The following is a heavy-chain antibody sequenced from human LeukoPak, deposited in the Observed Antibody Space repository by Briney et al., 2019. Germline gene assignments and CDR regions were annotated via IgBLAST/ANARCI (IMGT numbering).Heavy chain of an antibody. V-gene: IGHV1-2*02. CDR2: INPNSGGT. D-gene: IGHD3-3*01. Sequence: ASVKVSCKASGYTFTGYYMHWVRQAPGQGLKWMGWINPNSGGTNYAQKFQGRVTMTRDTSISTAYMELSRLRSDDTAVYYCARDRITIFGVVIISPWFDPWGQGTLVTVSS. CDR3: ARDRITIFGVVIISPWFDP. J-gene: IGHJ5*02. CDR1: GYTFTGYY.